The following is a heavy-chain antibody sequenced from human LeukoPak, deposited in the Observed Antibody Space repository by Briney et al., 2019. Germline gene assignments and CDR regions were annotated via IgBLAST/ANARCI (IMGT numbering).Heavy chain of an antibody. CDR3: ARLPTITFFDY. Sequence: SETLSLTCTVSGGSVSSYYWSWIRQPPGKGLEWIGYIYYSGSTNYNPSLKSRVTISVDTSKNQFSLKLSSVTAADTAVYYCARLPTITFFDYWGQGTLVTVSS. V-gene: IGHV4-59*08. J-gene: IGHJ4*02. CDR2: IYYSGST. CDR1: GGSVSSYY. D-gene: IGHD5-12*01.